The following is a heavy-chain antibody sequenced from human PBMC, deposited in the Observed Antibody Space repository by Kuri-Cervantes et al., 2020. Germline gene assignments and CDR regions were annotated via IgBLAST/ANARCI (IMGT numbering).Heavy chain of an antibody. V-gene: IGHV4-61*01. D-gene: IGHD3-22*01. CDR3: ARGDYYSQYEITVNFNS. J-gene: IGHJ4*02. CDR2: MHYSGGT. CDR1: GGSVSRGSFY. Sequence: SETLSLTCAVTGGSVSRGSFYWSWIRQPPGKGLEWIGYMHYSGGTNYNPSLKNRVTISLDRPKNQVSLELRSLTAADTALYFCARGDYYSQYEITVNFNSWGQGIWVTVSS.